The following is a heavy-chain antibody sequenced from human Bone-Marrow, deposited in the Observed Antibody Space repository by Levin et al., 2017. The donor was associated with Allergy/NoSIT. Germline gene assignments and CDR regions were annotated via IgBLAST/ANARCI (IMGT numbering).Heavy chain of an antibody. CDR2: IGGFDGST. J-gene: IGHJ3*01. CDR1: GFTFSNTG. CDR3: ATGWLRLGK. V-gene: IGHV3-23*01. D-gene: IGHD5-12*01. Sequence: GGSLRLSCAASGFTFSNTGMTWVRQVPGEGLKWVLSIGGFDGSTYYTDSVKGRFTISRDNSKNTLYLQLNSLRAEDTAMYYCATGWLRLGKWGPGTMVTVSS.